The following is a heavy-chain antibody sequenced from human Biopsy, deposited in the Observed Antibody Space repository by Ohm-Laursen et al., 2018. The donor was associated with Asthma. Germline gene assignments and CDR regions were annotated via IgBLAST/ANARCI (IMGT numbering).Heavy chain of an antibody. CDR1: GFTVSRDH. CDR2: IYSGGTS. CDR3: ARDAWELQKPYAYYFDY. Sequence: SLRLSCTASGFTVSRDHMFWVRQAPGKGLEWVSVIYSGGTSHTADSVRGRFTISRDFSKNTLHLQMNSLRAEDTAAYYCARDAWELQKPYAYYFDYWGQGTLVTVSS. D-gene: IGHD1-26*01. V-gene: IGHV3-53*05. J-gene: IGHJ4*02.